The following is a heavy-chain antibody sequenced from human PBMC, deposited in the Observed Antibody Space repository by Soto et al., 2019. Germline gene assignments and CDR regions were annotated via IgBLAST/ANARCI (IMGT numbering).Heavy chain of an antibody. CDR1: GGSISSGGYY. CDR3: ARDRAGSKSAFDI. J-gene: IGHJ3*02. CDR2: IYYSGST. V-gene: IGHV4-31*03. D-gene: IGHD3-10*01. Sequence: PSETLSLTCTVSGGSISSGGYYWSWVRQHPGKGLEWIGYIYYSGSTYYNPSLKSRVTISVDTSKNQFSLKLSSVTAADTAVYYCARDRAGSKSAFDIWGQGTMVTVS.